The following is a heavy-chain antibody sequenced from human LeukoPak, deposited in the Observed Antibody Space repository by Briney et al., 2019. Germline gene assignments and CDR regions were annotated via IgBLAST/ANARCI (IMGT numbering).Heavy chain of an antibody. V-gene: IGHV3-53*01. CDR3: ARWFCTSTTCYYHY. CDR1: GFTVSNNY. D-gene: IGHD2-2*01. Sequence: GGSLRLSCAASGFTVSNNYMSWVRQAPGKGLEWVSFIYNTGDTKYADSVKGRFSISRDNSKNTLSLQMNSLRADDTAVYYCARWFCTSTTCYYHYWGQGTLVTVSS. CDR2: IYNTGDT. J-gene: IGHJ4*02.